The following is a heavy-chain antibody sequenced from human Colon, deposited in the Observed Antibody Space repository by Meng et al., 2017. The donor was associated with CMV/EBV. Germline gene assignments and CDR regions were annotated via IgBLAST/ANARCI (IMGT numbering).Heavy chain of an antibody. CDR2: INIDGSST. Sequence: GESLKISCAASGFTFSNYWMHWVRQAPGKGLEWVSRINIDGSSTNYADSVKGRVKGRFTISRDNSKSTLYLQINSLRAEDTAVYYCARDPLQLGVNDSFDYWGQGTLVTVSS. CDR1: GFTFSNYW. D-gene: IGHD3-16*01. CDR3: ARDPLQLGVNDSFDY. J-gene: IGHJ4*02. V-gene: IGHV3-74*01.